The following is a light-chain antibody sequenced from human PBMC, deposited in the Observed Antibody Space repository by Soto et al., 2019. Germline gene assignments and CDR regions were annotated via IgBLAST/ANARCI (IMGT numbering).Light chain of an antibody. CDR3: SSYTSSSPDV. J-gene: IGLJ1*01. V-gene: IGLV2-14*01. CDR1: SSDVGGYNY. Sequence: QSALTQPASVSGSPGQSITISCNGTSSDVGGYNYVSWYQKHPGKAPKLMIYDVSNRPSGVSNRFSGSKSGNTASLTISGLQAEDEADYYCSSYTSSSPDVFGTGTKVTVL. CDR2: DVS.